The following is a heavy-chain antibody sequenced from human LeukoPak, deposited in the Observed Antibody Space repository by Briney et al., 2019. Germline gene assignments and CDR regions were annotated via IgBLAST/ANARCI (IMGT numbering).Heavy chain of an antibody. J-gene: IGHJ6*02. CDR1: GGSISSSSYY. V-gene: IGHV4-39*01. CDR3: ARHIDYDSSGYYYVPYYYYYYGMGV. D-gene: IGHD3-22*01. CDR2: IYYSGST. Sequence: PSETLSLTCTVSGGSISSSSYYWGWIRQPPGKGLEWIGSIYYSGSTYYNPSLKSRVTISVDTSKNQFSLKLSSVTAADTAVYYCARHIDYDSSGYYYVPYYYYYYGMGVWGQGTTVTVSS.